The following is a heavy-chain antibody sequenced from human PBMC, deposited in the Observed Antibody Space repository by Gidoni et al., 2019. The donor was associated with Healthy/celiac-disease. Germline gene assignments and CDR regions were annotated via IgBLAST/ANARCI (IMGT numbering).Heavy chain of an antibody. CDR3: ARESVAAAGYDAFDI. Sequence: QVQLVQSGAEVKKPGASVQVSCKASGYPFTSYAMHWVRQAPGQRLEWMGWINAGNGNTKYSQKFQGRVTITRDTSASTAYMELSSLRSEDTAVYYCARESVAAAGYDAFDIWGQGTMVTVSS. CDR2: INAGNGNT. V-gene: IGHV1-3*01. J-gene: IGHJ3*02. CDR1: GYPFTSYA. D-gene: IGHD6-13*01.